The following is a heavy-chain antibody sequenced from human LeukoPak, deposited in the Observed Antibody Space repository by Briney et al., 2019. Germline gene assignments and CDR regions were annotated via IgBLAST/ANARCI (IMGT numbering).Heavy chain of an antibody. V-gene: IGHV3-23*01. D-gene: IGHD2-21*01. Sequence: GGSLRLSCAGSGFTFSNCAMSWVRQAPGKGPEWVSAITGSGGDTYHADSVRGRFTISRDNSKNTLYLQMDSLRAEDTAVYYCVKGSADVRPYYFDYWGQGTLVTVSS. CDR3: VKGSADVRPYYFDY. J-gene: IGHJ4*02. CDR2: ITGSGGDT. CDR1: GFTFSNCA.